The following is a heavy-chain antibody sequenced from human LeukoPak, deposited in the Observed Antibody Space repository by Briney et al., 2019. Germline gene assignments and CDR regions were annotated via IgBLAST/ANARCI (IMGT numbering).Heavy chain of an antibody. CDR3: ARNGTSGYFDY. Sequence: PSETLSLTCAVSGYSLSSGYYWGWIRQPPGKGLEWIGSIYHSGSTHYNPSLKSRVTISVDTSKNQFSLKLSSVTAADTAVYYCARNGTSGYFDYWGQGTLVTVSS. J-gene: IGHJ4*02. CDR1: GYSLSSGYY. D-gene: IGHD2-2*01. CDR2: IYHSGST. V-gene: IGHV4-38-2*01.